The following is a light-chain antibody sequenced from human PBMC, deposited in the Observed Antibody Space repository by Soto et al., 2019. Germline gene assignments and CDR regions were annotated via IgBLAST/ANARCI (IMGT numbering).Light chain of an antibody. CDR1: NSNIASNT. CDR3: AAWDDTLKRYV. V-gene: IGLV1-44*01. Sequence: QSLRTQPPSASETPGQTVSISCSGSNSNIASNTVNWYQHLPGTAPKLLIYYNNQRPSGVPDRFSGSKSGTSASLAISGLQSEDESDYYCAAWDDTLKRYVFGTGTKVTVL. J-gene: IGLJ1*01. CDR2: YNN.